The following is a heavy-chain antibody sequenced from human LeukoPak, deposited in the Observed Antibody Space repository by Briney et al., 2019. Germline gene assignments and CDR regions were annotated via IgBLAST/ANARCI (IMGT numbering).Heavy chain of an antibody. CDR2: IIPILGTA. J-gene: IGHJ4*02. CDR3: ATALYSYGTGDLDY. V-gene: IGHV1-69*10. CDR1: GGTFSNYA. Sequence: SVKVSCKASGGTFSNYAISWVRQAPGQGLEWMGGIIPILGTANYAQKFRGRVTITADKSTRTAYMELSSLRSEDTAVYYCATALYSYGTGDLDYWGQGTLVTVSS. D-gene: IGHD5-18*01.